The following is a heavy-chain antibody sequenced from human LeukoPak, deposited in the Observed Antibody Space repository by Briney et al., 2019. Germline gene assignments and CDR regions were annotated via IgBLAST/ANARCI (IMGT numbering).Heavy chain of an antibody. CDR3: ARVTGLGDAFDI. CDR1: NYSISIGYY. V-gene: IGHV4-38-2*01. CDR2: IFQSGSA. Sequence: SETLSLTCLVSNYSISIGYYWGWVRQPPGKGLEWIGHIFQSGSAYYNASLKSRVTISVDTSKNQFSLKLSSVTAADTAVYYCARVTGLGDAFDIWGQGTMVTVSS. D-gene: IGHD3/OR15-3a*01. J-gene: IGHJ3*02.